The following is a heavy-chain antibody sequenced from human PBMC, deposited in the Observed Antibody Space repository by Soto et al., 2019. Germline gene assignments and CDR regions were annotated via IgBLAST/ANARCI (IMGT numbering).Heavy chain of an antibody. CDR2: MYISGTT. Sequence: PSETLSLTFTVSGGSVTSNYWTWIRQPAGKGLELIGRMYISGTTDYNPSLRGRATMSVDTSKNQFSLTLTAVTAADTAVYYCARERAAPSWIDPWGRGTLVTVSS. V-gene: IGHV4-4*07. CDR1: GGSVTSNY. D-gene: IGHD6-6*01. J-gene: IGHJ5*02. CDR3: ARERAAPSWIDP.